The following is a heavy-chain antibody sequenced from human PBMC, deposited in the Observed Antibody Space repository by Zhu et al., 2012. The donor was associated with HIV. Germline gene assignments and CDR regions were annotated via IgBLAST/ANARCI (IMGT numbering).Heavy chain of an antibody. CDR2: VYNSGSP. J-gene: IGHJ2*01. CDR1: RDSISSFY. V-gene: IGHV4-59*01. Sequence: QVQLQKSGPGLVKPSATLSLTCSVSRDSISSFYWSWIRQSPGQRLEWIGYVYNSGSPNYNPSLKSRVTISVDMSKNQFSLNLTPATAADTAVYYCARSRSAGYWYFDLWGLALWSLSP. CDR3: ARSRSAGYWYFDL. D-gene: IGHD1-14*01.